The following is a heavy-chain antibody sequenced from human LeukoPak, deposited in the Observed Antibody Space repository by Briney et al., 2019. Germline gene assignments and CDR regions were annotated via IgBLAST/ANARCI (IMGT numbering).Heavy chain of an antibody. Sequence: PSETLSLTCTVSGGSIISSSYYWGWIRQPPGKGLEWIGSIYYSGSTYYNPSLKSRVTISVDTSKNQFSLKLSSVTAADTAVYYCASVGGLHLFDPWGQGALVTVSS. D-gene: IGHD3-16*01. CDR1: GGSIISSSYY. J-gene: IGHJ5*02. CDR3: ASVGGLHLFDP. V-gene: IGHV4-39*01. CDR2: IYYSGST.